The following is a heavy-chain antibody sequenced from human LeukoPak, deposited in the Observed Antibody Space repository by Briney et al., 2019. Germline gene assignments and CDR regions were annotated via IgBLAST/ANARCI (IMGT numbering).Heavy chain of an antibody. J-gene: IGHJ4*02. CDR2: ISSDGSST. Sequence: GGSLRLSCAASGFTFSNHWMHWVRQTPGKGLVWVSRISSDGSSTTYADSVKGRFTISRDNAKNTLYLQMNNLRGEDTAMYYCARDQRVTGRPDIDYWGQGTLVIVSS. CDR1: GFTFSNHW. D-gene: IGHD6-6*01. CDR3: ARDQRVTGRPDIDY. V-gene: IGHV3-74*03.